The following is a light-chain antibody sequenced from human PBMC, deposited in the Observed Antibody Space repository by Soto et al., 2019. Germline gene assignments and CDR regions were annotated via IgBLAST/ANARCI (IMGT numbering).Light chain of an antibody. CDR3: SSYTTSSTRV. V-gene: IGLV2-14*01. J-gene: IGLJ1*01. CDR1: NSDVSDYKY. CDR2: EVS. Sequence: QSVLTQPASVSGSPGQSITISCTGTNSDVSDYKYVSWYQQHPGKAPKLMIYEVSNRPSGVSNRFSGSKSGNTASLTISGLQAEDEADYYCSSYTTSSTRVFGTGTKLTVL.